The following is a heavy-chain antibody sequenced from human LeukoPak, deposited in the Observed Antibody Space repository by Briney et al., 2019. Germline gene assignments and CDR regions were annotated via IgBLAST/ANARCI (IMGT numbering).Heavy chain of an antibody. V-gene: IGHV4-30-4*01. Sequence: SETLSLTCTVSGGSISSGDYYWSWIRQPPGKGLEWIVYIYYSGSTYYNPSLKSRVTISVDTSKNQFSLKLSSLTAADTAVYYCDSMTTVTHTWLDPWGPGNLVTASS. CDR1: GGSISSGDYY. J-gene: IGHJ5*02. D-gene: IGHD4-17*01. CDR3: DSMTTVTHTWLDP. CDR2: IYYSGST.